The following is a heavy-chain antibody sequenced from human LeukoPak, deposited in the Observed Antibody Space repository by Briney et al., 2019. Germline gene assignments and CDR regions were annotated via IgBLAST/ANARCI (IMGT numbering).Heavy chain of an antibody. CDR2: IYYRGST. CDR1: GGSISSCSYY. CDR3: ARRRVLLLDWPRGGRIAAAAYFDY. Sequence: PSETLTLTCTVSGGSISSCSYYWGWIRQPPGKGLEWIGSIYYRGSTYYNPSLKSRVTISVDTSKNQFSLKLSSVTAADTAVYYCARRRVLLLDWPRGGRIAAAAYFDYWGQGTLVAVSS. J-gene: IGHJ4*02. D-gene: IGHD6-13*01. V-gene: IGHV4-39*01.